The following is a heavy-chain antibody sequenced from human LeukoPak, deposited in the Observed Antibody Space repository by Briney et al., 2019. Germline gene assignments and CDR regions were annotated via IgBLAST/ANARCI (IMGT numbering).Heavy chain of an antibody. CDR1: GGSLSSYY. V-gene: IGHV4-59*08. J-gene: IGHJ6*02. Sequence: SETLSLTCAVSGGSLSSYYWSWIRQPPGQGLEWIGHIYCSGSTNYNPSLKSRVTISVDTSKNEFSLKLSSVTAADTAVYYCARLNSRSYYFPMDVWGQGTTVTVSS. CDR2: IYCSGST. CDR3: ARLNSRSYYFPMDV. D-gene: IGHD2-21*01.